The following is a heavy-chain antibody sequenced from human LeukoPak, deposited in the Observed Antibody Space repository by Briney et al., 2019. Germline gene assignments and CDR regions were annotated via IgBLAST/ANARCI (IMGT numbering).Heavy chain of an antibody. CDR1: GFRFSESD. CDR2: IKTKGDNYDT. CDR3: TYLDTSMGNYSYYGMDA. D-gene: IGHD5-18*01. V-gene: IGHV3-73*01. Sequence: PGGSLRLSCAASGFRFSESDMHWVRQASGEGLEWVGRIKTKGDNYDTAYAASVQGRFIISRDDSKKTAYLQMNSLETEGTAVYYCTYLDTSMGNYSYYGMDAWGQGTTVTVFS. J-gene: IGHJ6*02.